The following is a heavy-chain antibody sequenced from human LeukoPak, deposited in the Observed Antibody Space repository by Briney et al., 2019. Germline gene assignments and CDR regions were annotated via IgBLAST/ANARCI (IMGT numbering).Heavy chain of an antibody. Sequence: SETLSPTCTVSGGSISSGGYYWSWIRQHPGRGLEWIGHIYYSGGTYYNPSLKSRVTISIDTSKNQFSLKLSSVTAADTAVYYCARVLRGYSGYDLGTGIAAAGHFDYWGQGTLVTVSS. V-gene: IGHV4-31*03. J-gene: IGHJ4*02. D-gene: IGHD5-12*01. CDR1: GGSISSGGYY. CDR3: ARVLRGYSGYDLGTGIAAAGHFDY. CDR2: IYYSGGT.